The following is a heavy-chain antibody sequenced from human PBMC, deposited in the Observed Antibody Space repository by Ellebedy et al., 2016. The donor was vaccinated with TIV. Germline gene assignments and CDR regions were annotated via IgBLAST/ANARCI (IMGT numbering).Heavy chain of an antibody. CDR1: GFTFSGYA. V-gene: IGHV3-23*01. J-gene: IGHJ4*02. D-gene: IGHD3-10*01. CDR3: AKDRTWASGVFDY. CDR2: ISGNSGTT. Sequence: PGGSLRLSCAASGFTFSGYAMNWVRQAPGKGLEWVSGISGNSGTTYYEDSVKGRFTISRDNSKNTLYLQMSSLRAEDTAVYYCAKDRTWASGVFDYWGQGTLVTVSS.